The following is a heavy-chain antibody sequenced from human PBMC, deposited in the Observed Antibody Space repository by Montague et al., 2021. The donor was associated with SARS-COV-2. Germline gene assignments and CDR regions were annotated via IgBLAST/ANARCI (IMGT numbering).Heavy chain of an antibody. Sequence: SETLSLTCTVSGGSITNEDWSWIRQPPGKGLEWIVNIFKDGETDYNPSPKSGVIISVDTSKSQFSLKVTSVTAADTAVYYCARYYERSLDVWGQGTTVTASS. J-gene: IGHJ6*02. CDR2: IFKDGET. V-gene: IGHV4-59*08. D-gene: IGHD3-22*01. CDR1: GGSITNED. CDR3: ARYYERSLDV.